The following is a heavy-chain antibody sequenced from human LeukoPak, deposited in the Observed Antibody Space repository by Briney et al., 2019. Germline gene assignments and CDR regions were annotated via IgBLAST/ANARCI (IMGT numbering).Heavy chain of an antibody. D-gene: IGHD5-12*01. J-gene: IGHJ4*02. V-gene: IGHV3-30*04. Sequence: PGRSLRLSCAASGFTFSSYAMHWVRQAPGNRLERVAVISYDGSNKYYADSVKGRFTISRDNSKNTLYLQMNSLRAEDTAVYYCARQGSSGYVQFDYWGQGTLVTVSS. CDR2: ISYDGSNK. CDR1: GFTFSSYA. CDR3: ARQGSSGYVQFDY.